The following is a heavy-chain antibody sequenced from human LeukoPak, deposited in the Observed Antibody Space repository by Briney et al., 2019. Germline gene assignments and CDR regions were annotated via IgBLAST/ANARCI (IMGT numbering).Heavy chain of an antibody. D-gene: IGHD3/OR15-3a*01. V-gene: IGHV3-33*01. CDR3: ARDQDWYFDY. CDR1: GFTFSRNG. Sequence: GGALRLSCVASGFTFSRNGIHWVRQAPGKGLEWVAVIWYDGSRKYYADSVNDRITISRDNSKNTVYLQMNSLRAEDTAVYYCARDQDWYFDYWGQGTLVTVSS. J-gene: IGHJ4*02. CDR2: IWYDGSRK.